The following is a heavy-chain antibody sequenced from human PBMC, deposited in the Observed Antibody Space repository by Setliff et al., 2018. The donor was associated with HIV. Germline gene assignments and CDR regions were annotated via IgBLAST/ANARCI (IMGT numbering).Heavy chain of an antibody. Sequence: SETLSLTCPVFGGSISGSNYVWGWLRQTPRKGLEWIGTIHYTGSTYYNPYLESRITISVDTSNNQFSLRLHSVTAAATAAYYCLRTASSSWWGVYYYYYIDLWGKGTTVTVSS. CDR3: LRTASSSWWGVYYYYYIDL. CDR2: IHYTGST. J-gene: IGHJ6*03. D-gene: IGHD2-8*02. V-gene: IGHV4-39*01. CDR1: GGSISGSNYV.